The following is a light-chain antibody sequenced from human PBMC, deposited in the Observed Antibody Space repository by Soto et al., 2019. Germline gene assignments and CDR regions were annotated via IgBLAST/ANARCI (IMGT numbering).Light chain of an antibody. J-gene: IGKJ4*01. CDR3: HHYASS. CDR2: GAS. Sequence: EIVLTQSPGTLSLSPGERASLSCRAGQSVNSKYLAWYQQKPGQAPRLVIYGASNRATGLPDRFSGSGSVTHFTLTIRRLEPEDFAFYYCHHYASSFGGGTRVEFK. V-gene: IGKV3-20*01. CDR1: QSVNSKY.